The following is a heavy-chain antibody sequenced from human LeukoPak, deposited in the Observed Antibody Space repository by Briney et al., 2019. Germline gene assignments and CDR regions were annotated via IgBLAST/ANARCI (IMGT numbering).Heavy chain of an antibody. J-gene: IGHJ6*03. CDR1: GGTFSTYA. D-gene: IGHD2-21*01. CDR2: IIPVFEKA. CDR3: ARLGHCGETNCYSDFYYMDV. Sequence: SVKVSCKASGGTFSTYAINWVRQAPGQGLEWMGGIIPVFEKANYAQKFRDRVTITADDSTTTAYMELSSLTSEDTATYYCARLGHCGETNCYSDFYYMDVWGKGTTVIVSS. V-gene: IGHV1-69*01.